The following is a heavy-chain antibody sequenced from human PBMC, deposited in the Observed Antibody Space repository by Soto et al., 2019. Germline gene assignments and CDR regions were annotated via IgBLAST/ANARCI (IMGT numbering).Heavy chain of an antibody. Sequence: LLESGGGLVQPGGSLRLSCAASGLTFPSYAMNWVRQAPGKGLEWVSAIGGSGANTYYADSVKGRFPISRDNSKNTVYLQMNSVRAEDTAVYYCAKGSSSTQYLNYYFYHMDVWGKGTTVSVSS. CDR2: IGGSGANT. CDR3: AKGSSSTQYLNYYFYHMDV. CDR1: GLTFPSYA. V-gene: IGHV3-23*01. J-gene: IGHJ6*03. D-gene: IGHD2-2*01.